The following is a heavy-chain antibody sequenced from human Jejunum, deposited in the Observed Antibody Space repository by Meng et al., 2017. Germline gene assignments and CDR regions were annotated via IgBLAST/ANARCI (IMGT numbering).Heavy chain of an antibody. Sequence: ESLKISCAVSGFTFSNYYMNWVRQAPGKGLEWVANIKQDGSEKNYVDSVKGRFTISRDNAKDSLFLQMNSLRPEDTAFYYCARDPRGSKFSLFDYWGRGTLVTVSS. CDR3: ARDPRGSKFSLFDY. J-gene: IGHJ4*02. CDR1: GFTFSNYY. CDR2: IKQDGSEK. V-gene: IGHV3-7*01.